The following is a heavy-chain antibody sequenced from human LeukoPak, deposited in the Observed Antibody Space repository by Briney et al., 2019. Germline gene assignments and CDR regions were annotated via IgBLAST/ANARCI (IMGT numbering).Heavy chain of an antibody. CDR1: GFTFSSYS. CDR2: ISSSSSYI. D-gene: IGHD6-19*01. CDR3: ARSPAPVAGPLGFDY. V-gene: IGHV3-21*01. J-gene: IGHJ4*02. Sequence: GGSLRLSCAASGFTFSSYSMNWVRQAPGKGLEWVSSISSSSSYIYYADSVKGRFTISRDNAKNSLYLQMNSLRAEDTAVYYCARSPAPVAGPLGFDYWGQGTPVTVSS.